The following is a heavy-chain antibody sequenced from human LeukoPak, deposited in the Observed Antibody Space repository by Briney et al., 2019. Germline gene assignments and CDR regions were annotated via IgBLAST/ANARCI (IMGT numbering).Heavy chain of an antibody. CDR1: GASIRSGDYY. J-gene: IGHJ3*02. CDR3: ARDCSGGSCYGAFDI. Sequence: SQTLSLTCTVSGASIRSGDYYWSWIRQPPGKGLEWIGYIYDSGSTYYNPSLKSRITISVDTSEDRFSLKLSSVTATDTAVYYCARDCSGGSCYGAFDIWGQGTMVTVSS. V-gene: IGHV4-30-4*01. D-gene: IGHD2-15*01. CDR2: IYDSGST.